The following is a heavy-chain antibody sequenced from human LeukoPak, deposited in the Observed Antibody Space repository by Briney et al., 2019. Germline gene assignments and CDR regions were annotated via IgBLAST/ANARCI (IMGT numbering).Heavy chain of an antibody. CDR3: ARLDEYSSSSRYYGMDV. CDR2: IIPIFGTA. D-gene: IGHD6-6*01. J-gene: IGHJ6*02. CDR1: GGTFSSYG. Sequence: SVKVSCKASGGTFSSYGISWVRQAPGQGLEWMGGIIPIFGTANYAQKFQGRVSITADESTSTAYMELSSLRSEDTAVYYCARLDEYSSSSRYYGMDVWGQGTTVTVSS. V-gene: IGHV1-69*13.